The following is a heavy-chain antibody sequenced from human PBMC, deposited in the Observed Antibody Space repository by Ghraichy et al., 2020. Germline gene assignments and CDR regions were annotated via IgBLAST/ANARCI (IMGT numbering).Heavy chain of an antibody. CDR3: ARGGDTAMVYPGY. CDR1: GFTFSSYS. CDR2: ISSSSSYI. J-gene: IGHJ4*02. V-gene: IGHV3-21*01. D-gene: IGHD5-18*01. Sequence: GGSLRLSCAASGFTFSSYSMNWVRQAPGKGLEWVSSISSSSSYIYYADSVKGLFTISRDNAKNSLYLQMNSLRAEDTAVYYCARGGDTAMVYPGYWGQGTLVTVSS.